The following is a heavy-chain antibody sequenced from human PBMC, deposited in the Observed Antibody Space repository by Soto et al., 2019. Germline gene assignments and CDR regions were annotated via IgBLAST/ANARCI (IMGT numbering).Heavy chain of an antibody. J-gene: IGHJ4*02. CDR1: GGSISSYY. V-gene: IGHV4-59*01. D-gene: IGHD3-3*01. CDR3: ARGTGAYDFWSGYYGSVFDY. Sequence: SETLSLTCTFSGGSISSYYWSWIRQPPGKGLEWIGYIYYSGSTNYNPSLKSRVTISVDTSKNQFSLKLSSVTAADTAVYYCARGTGAYDFWSGYYGSVFDYWGQGTLVTV. CDR2: IYYSGST.